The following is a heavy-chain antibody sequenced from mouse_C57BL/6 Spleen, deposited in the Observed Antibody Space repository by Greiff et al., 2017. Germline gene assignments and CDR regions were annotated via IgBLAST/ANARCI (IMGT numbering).Heavy chain of an antibody. J-gene: IGHJ3*01. CDR2: IYYDGSST. CDR3: AREDSNYSWFAY. V-gene: IGHV5-16*01. D-gene: IGHD2-5*01. CDR1: GFTFSDYY. Sequence: DVQLQESEGGLVQPGSSMKLSCTASGFTFSDYYMAWVRQVPEKGLEWVANIYYDGSSTYYLDSLKSRFIISSDNAKNILYLQMSSLKSEDTATYYCAREDSNYSWFAYWGQGTLVTVSA.